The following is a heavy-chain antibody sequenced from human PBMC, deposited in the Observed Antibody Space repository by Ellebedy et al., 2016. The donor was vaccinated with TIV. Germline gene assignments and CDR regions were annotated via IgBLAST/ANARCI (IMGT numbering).Heavy chain of an antibody. CDR3: ARGPTVTTSDAFDI. D-gene: IGHD4-17*01. CDR1: GYTFSNYF. CDR2: INPSSGST. Sequence: AASVKVSCKASGYTFSNYFVHWVRQAPGQGLEWMGIINPSSGSTTYAQKLQGRLTMTRDTSTSTVYMELSSLRSEDTAVYYCARGPTVTTSDAFDIWGQGTMVTVSS. V-gene: IGHV1-46*04. J-gene: IGHJ3*02.